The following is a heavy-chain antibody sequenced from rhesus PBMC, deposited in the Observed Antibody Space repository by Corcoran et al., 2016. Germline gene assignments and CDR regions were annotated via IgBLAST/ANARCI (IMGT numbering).Heavy chain of an antibody. CDR3: ATLLVSGYYTGIYYFDY. CDR2: ITYSGST. D-gene: IGHD3-28*01. J-gene: IGHJ4*01. Sequence: QVQLQESGPGLVKPSETLSLTCAVSGYSISGYYWSWIRPAPGKGLEWIGYITYSGSTSYNPSLKSRVTISRDTSKNQFALKLSSVTAADTAGYYCATLLVSGYYTGIYYFDYWGQGVLVIVSA. V-gene: IGHV4-122*02. CDR1: GYSISGYY.